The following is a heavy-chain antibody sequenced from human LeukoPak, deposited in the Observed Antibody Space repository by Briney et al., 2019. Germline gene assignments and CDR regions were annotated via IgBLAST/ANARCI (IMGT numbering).Heavy chain of an antibody. D-gene: IGHD3-9*01. Sequence: SETLSLTCAVYGESFSGYYWSWLRQPPGKGLEWIGEINHSGSTNYNPSLKSRVTISVDTSNNQFSLKLSSVTAADTAVYYCARLRLTGYAYFDYWGQGTLVTVSS. V-gene: IGHV4-34*01. CDR3: ARLRLTGYAYFDY. J-gene: IGHJ4*02. CDR2: INHSGST. CDR1: GESFSGYY.